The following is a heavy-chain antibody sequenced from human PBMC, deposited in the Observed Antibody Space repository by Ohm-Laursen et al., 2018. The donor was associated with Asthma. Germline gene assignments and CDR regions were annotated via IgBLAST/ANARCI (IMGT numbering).Heavy chain of an antibody. V-gene: IGHV4-31*03. CDR3: ARGAFYYESTGYYFFDH. Sequence: SQTLSLTCSVSGDSISSGDHYWSWIRQHPGKGLEWIGYIYYSGLTYSNPSLRSRVIISVDTSKNQFSLDLTSVTAADTAVYYCARGAFYYESTGYYFFDHWGQGALVTVSS. J-gene: IGHJ4*02. CDR2: IYYSGLT. D-gene: IGHD3-22*01. CDR1: GDSISSGDHY.